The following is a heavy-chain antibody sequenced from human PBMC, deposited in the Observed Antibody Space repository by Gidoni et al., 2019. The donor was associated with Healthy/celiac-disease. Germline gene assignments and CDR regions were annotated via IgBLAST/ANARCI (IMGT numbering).Heavy chain of an antibody. CDR3: ASGQRYCSGGSCYPRQ. CDR1: GGSISSYY. CDR2: IYYSGGT. D-gene: IGHD2-15*01. Sequence: QVQLQESGPGLVKPSETLSLTCPVSGGSISSYYWSWIRQPPGKGLEWIGYIYYSGGTNYNPSLKRRVTISVDTSKNQFSLKLSSVTAADTAVYYCASGQRYCSGGSCYPRQWGQGTLVTVSS. J-gene: IGHJ4*02. V-gene: IGHV4-59*08.